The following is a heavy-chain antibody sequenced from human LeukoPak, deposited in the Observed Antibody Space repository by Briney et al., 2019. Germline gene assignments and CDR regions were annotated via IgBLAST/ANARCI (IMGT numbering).Heavy chain of an antibody. Sequence: PGGSLRLSCAASGFTFSSYSMHWVRQAPGKGLEWVAVISYDGSNKYYADSVKGRFTISRDNSKNTLYLQMNSLRAEDTAVYYCAKVTGGTYGSGSYEYFDYWGQGTLVTVSS. D-gene: IGHD3-10*01. CDR3: AKVTGGTYGSGSYEYFDY. CDR2: ISYDGSNK. V-gene: IGHV3-30*18. CDR1: GFTFSSYS. J-gene: IGHJ4*02.